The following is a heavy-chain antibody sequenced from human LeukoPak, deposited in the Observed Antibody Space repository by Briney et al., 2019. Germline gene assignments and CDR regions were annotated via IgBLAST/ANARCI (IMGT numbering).Heavy chain of an antibody. CDR3: ARDGFDSSGTPVYFQH. J-gene: IGHJ1*01. Sequence: PGGSLRLSCAASGFTFSSYAMSWVRQAPGKGLEWVSGINTSGGSTAYADSVKGRFTISRDNPRNTLYLQMNSLRAEDTAVYYCARDGFDSSGTPVYFQHWGQGTLVTVSS. CDR2: INTSGGST. V-gene: IGHV3-23*01. D-gene: IGHD3-22*01. CDR1: GFTFSSYA.